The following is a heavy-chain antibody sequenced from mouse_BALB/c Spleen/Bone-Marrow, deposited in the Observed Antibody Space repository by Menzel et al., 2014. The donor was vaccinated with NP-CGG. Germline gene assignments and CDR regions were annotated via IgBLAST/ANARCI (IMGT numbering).Heavy chain of an antibody. V-gene: IGHV4-1*02. CDR1: GFDFSRYW. Sequence: DVMLVESGGGLVQPGGSLKLSCAASGFDFSRYWMTWVRQAPGKGLEWIGEINPDSSTINYTPSLKDKFIISRDNAKNTLYLQMRKVRSEDTALYYCAKNYYYGYVAYWGQGTLVTVSA. CDR3: AKNYYYGYVAY. J-gene: IGHJ3*01. CDR2: INPDSSTI. D-gene: IGHD1-2*01.